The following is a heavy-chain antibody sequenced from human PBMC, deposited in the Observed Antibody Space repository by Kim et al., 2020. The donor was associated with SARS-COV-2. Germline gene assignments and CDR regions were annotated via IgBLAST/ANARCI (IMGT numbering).Heavy chain of an antibody. CDR2: IYYSGST. V-gene: IGHV4-31*03. J-gene: IGHJ6*02. CDR3: ARETLVTTNDYYYYYGMDV. Sequence: SETLSLTCTVSGGSISSGGYYWSWIRQHPGKGLEWIGYIYYSGSTYYNPSLKSRVTISVDTSKNQFSLKLSSVTAADTTVYYCARETLVTTNDYYYYYGMDVWGQGTTVTVSS. CDR1: GGSISSGGYY. D-gene: IGHD4-4*01.